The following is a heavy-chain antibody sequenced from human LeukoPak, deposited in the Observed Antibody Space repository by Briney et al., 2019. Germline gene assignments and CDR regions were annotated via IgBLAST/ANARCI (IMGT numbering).Heavy chain of an antibody. Sequence: GGSLRLSCAASGFTFSSYAMSWVRQAPGKGLEWVSAISGSGGSTYYADSVKGRFTISRDNSKNTLYLQMNSLRAEDTAVYYCAKDTDYYDSSGSDRFDYWAREPWSPSPQ. CDR1: GFTFSSYA. V-gene: IGHV3-23*01. D-gene: IGHD3-22*01. CDR3: AKDTDYYDSSGSDRFDY. J-gene: IGHJ4*02. CDR2: ISGSGGST.